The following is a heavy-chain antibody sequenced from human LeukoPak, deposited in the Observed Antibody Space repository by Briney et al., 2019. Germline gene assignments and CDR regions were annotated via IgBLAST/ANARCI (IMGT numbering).Heavy chain of an antibody. V-gene: IGHV3-7*01. J-gene: IGHJ6*03. CDR1: GFTFSSYW. Sequence: GGSLRLSCAASGFTFSSYWMSWVREAPGKGLEWVANIKQDGSEKYYVDSVKGRFTISRDNAKNSLYLQMNSLRAEDTAVYYCARRGRGSGNYYYYYYMGVWGKGTTVTISS. CDR2: IKQDGSEK. CDR3: ARRGRGSGNYYYYYYMGV. D-gene: IGHD3-10*01.